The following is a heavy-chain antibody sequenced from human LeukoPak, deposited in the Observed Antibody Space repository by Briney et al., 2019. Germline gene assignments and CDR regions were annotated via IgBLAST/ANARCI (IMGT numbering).Heavy chain of an antibody. V-gene: IGHV1-58*02. J-gene: IGHJ5*02. Sequence: ASVTVSCKASGFTFTSSAMQWVRQARGQRLEWIGWIVVGSGNTNYAQKFQERVTITRDMSTSTAYMELSSLRSEDTAVYYCAAATYYDFWSGYSFDPWGQGTLVTVSS. CDR1: GFTFTSSA. D-gene: IGHD3-3*01. CDR2: IVVGSGNT. CDR3: AAATYYDFWSGYSFDP.